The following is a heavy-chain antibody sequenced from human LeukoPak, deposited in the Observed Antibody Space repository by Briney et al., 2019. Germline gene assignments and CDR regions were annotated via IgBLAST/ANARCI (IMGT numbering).Heavy chain of an antibody. Sequence: GASVKVSCKASGYIFTGYYMHWVRQAPGQGLEWMGWINPNSGGTNYAQKFQGRVTMTRDTSISTAYMELSRLRSDDTAVYYCARDYSSSWLRRWTWRHWFDPWGQGTLVTVSS. CDR1: GYIFTGYY. CDR3: ARDYSSSWLRRWTWRHWFDP. CDR2: INPNSGGT. V-gene: IGHV1-2*02. J-gene: IGHJ5*02. D-gene: IGHD6-13*01.